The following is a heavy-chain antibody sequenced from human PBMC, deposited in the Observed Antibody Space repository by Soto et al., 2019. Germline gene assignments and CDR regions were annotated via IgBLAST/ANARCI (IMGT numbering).Heavy chain of an antibody. D-gene: IGHD1-26*01. Sequence: QVPLVQSGAEVKKPGASMKVSCEASGYSFANFAIHWVRQAPGQRLEWMGWINPGSGYTKYSQNFQGRVTITRDTFASTAYMELSSLRSEDTAVYYCARRVGDGQLDYWGQGSLVTVSS. CDR2: INPGSGYT. CDR1: GYSFANFA. J-gene: IGHJ4*02. CDR3: ARRVGDGQLDY. V-gene: IGHV1-3*01.